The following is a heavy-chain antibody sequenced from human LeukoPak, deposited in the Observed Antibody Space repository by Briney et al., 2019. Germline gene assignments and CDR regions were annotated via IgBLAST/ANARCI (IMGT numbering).Heavy chain of an antibody. Sequence: SETLSLTCTVSGGSISSGDYYWSWIRQPPGKGLEWIGYIYYNGSTYYNPSLKSRVTISVATSKTQFSLKLSSVTAADTAVYYCARIGGITMVRGVPGYYFDYWGQGTLVTVSS. CDR2: IYYNGST. V-gene: IGHV4-30-4*01. CDR3: ARIGGITMVRGVPGYYFDY. D-gene: IGHD3-10*01. J-gene: IGHJ4*02. CDR1: GGSISSGDYY.